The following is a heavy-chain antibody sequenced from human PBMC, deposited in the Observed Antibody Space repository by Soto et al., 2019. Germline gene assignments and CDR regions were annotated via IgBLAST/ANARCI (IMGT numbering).Heavy chain of an antibody. V-gene: IGHV3-21*01. CDR1: VFTFTRYS. J-gene: IGHJ4*02. Sequence: PGGSLRLSCSASVFTFTRYSMNWVRQAPGKGLEWVSSISSTTNYIYYADSMKGRFTVSRDNAKNSVYLEMNSLSAEDTALYYCARESEDLTSNFDYWGQGKLVTASS. CDR2: ISSTTNYI. CDR3: ARESEDLTSNFDY.